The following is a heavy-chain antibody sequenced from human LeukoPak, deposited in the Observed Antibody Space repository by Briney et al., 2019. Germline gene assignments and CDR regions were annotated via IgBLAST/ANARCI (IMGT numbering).Heavy chain of an antibody. CDR2: ISSSGSTI. V-gene: IGHV3-48*03. D-gene: IGHD6-19*01. J-gene: IGHJ4*02. Sequence: QPGGSLRLSCAASGFTFSSYEMNWVRQAPGKGLEWVSYISSSGSTIYYADSVKGRFTISRDNAKNSLYLQMNSLRAEDTAVYYCARDVIVQWLASYYFDYWGQGTLVTVSS. CDR1: GFTFSSYE. CDR3: ARDVIVQWLASYYFDY.